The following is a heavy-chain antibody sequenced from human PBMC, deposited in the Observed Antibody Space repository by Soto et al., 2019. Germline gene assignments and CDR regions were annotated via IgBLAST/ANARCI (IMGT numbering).Heavy chain of an antibody. D-gene: IGHD2-2*01. J-gene: IGHJ4*02. CDR2: IYHSGST. Sequence: SETLSLTCAVSGGSISSSNWWRWVSQPPGKGLEWIGEIYHSGSTNYNPSLKSRVTISVDKSKNQFSLKLSSVTAADTAAYYCASLQYCSSTSCLDYWGEGTLVTVSS. CDR3: ASLQYCSSTSCLDY. CDR1: GGSISSSNW. V-gene: IGHV4-4*02.